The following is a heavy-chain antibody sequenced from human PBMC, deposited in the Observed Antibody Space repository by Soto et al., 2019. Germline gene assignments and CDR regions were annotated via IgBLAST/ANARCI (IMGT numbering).Heavy chain of an antibody. Sequence: PSQTLSLTCVGSGDTVSSNSVAWNWVRQSPSRGLEWLGRTYYRSRWCSDYAVSVRSRIDINADTSKNQVSLQLNSVTPEDTAVYYCARSEEDSDYYYYGMDVWGQGTTVTV. J-gene: IGHJ6*02. CDR3: ARSEEDSDYYYYGMDV. CDR1: GDTVSSNSVA. V-gene: IGHV6-1*01. D-gene: IGHD2-15*01. CDR2: TYYRSRWCS.